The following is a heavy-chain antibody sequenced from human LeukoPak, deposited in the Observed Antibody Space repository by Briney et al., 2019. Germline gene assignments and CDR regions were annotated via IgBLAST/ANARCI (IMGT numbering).Heavy chain of an antibody. Sequence: PGGSLRLSCAASGFSFSTYGMHWVRQAPGKGLEWVANIKEDGSEKYYVDSVKGRFSISRDNAKNSLYLQMNSLRAEDTAVYYCARDDPGGSGSYYSYWGQGTLVTVSS. CDR1: GFSFSTYG. V-gene: IGHV3-7*01. CDR2: IKEDGSEK. CDR3: ARDDPGGSGSYYSY. D-gene: IGHD3-10*01. J-gene: IGHJ4*02.